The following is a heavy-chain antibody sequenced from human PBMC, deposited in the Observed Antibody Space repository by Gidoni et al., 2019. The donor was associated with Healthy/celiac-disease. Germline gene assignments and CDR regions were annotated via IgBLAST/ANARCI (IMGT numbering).Heavy chain of an antibody. J-gene: IGHJ3*02. CDR2: INHSGST. D-gene: IGHD3-10*01. CDR3: ARVLSMVRGVPIRGAFDI. Sequence: QVQLQQWGAGLLKPSETLSLTCAVHGGSFSGYYWSWIRQPPGKGLEWIGEINHSGSTNYNPSLKSRVTISVDTSKNQFSLKLSSVTAADTAVYYCARVLSMVRGVPIRGAFDIWGQGTMVTVSS. CDR1: GGSFSGYY. V-gene: IGHV4-34*01.